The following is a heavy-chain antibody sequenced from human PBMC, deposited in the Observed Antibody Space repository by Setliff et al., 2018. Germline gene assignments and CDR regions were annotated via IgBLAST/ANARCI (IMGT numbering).Heavy chain of an antibody. D-gene: IGHD3-22*01. J-gene: IGHJ4*02. V-gene: IGHV4-59*01. CDR1: GGSISTYY. Sequence: PSETLSLTCTVSGGSISTYYWSWIRQTPVKGLEWIGYVYYSGTTNYNPLFKSRVTISVDRPKNQFSLKLSSVTAAGTGVYYCARDSALHSYHYDSSGYLDYWGQGALVTVSS. CDR2: VYYSGTT. CDR3: ARDSALHSYHYDSSGYLDY.